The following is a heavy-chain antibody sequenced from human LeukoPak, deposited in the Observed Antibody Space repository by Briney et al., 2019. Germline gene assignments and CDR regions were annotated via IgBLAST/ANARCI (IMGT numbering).Heavy chain of an antibody. CDR1: GGSFSGYY. Sequence: PSETLSLTCAVYGGSFSGYYWSWIRQPPGKGLEWIGEINHSGSTNYNPSLKSRVTISVDTSKNQFSLKLSSVTAADTAVYYCARGQRIYYGSGSYYKPLADYWGQGTLVTVSS. V-gene: IGHV4-34*01. J-gene: IGHJ4*02. D-gene: IGHD3-10*01. CDR3: ARGQRIYYGSGSYYKPLADY. CDR2: INHSGST.